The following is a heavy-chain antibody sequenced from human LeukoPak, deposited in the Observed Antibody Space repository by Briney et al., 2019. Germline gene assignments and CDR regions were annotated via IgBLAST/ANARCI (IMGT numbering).Heavy chain of an antibody. Sequence: SETLSLTCAVSGGSISSGGYSWSWIRQPSGKGLEWIGYIYYSGSTYYNPSLKSRVTISVDTSKNQFSLKLSSVTAADTAVYYCASSAYESSGYGGYYMDVWGKGTTVTVSS. V-gene: IGHV4-30-4*07. J-gene: IGHJ6*03. D-gene: IGHD3-22*01. CDR1: GGSISSGGYS. CDR3: ASSAYESSGYGGYYMDV. CDR2: IYYSGST.